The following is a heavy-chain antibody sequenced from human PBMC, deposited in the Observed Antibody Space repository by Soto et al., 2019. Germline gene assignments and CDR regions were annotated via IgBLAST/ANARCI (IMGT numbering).Heavy chain of an antibody. CDR1: GFTFSSYW. J-gene: IGHJ4*02. Sequence: EVQLVESGGGLVQPGGSLRLSCAASGFTFSSYWMHWVRQAPGKGLVWVSRINSDGSSTSYADSVKGRFTISRDNAKNTLYLQMNSLRAEDTAVYYCARSPNRGYCSGGSCYFQEYFDYWGQGTLVTVSS. CDR2: INSDGSST. V-gene: IGHV3-74*01. D-gene: IGHD2-15*01. CDR3: ARSPNRGYCSGGSCYFQEYFDY.